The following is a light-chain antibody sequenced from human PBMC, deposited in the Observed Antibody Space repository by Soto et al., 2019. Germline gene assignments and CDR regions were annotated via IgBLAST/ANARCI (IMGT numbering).Light chain of an antibody. CDR1: SSNIGSPYD. V-gene: IGLV1-40*01. CDR2: GNT. Sequence: QSVLTQPPSVSGAPGQRVAISCTGSSSNIGSPYDVHWYQQLPGKAPKLLIYGNTNRPSGVPDRFSGSKSGTSASLAITGLQAEDEADYYRQSYDRSLQWVFGGGTKLTVL. J-gene: IGLJ3*02. CDR3: QSYDRSLQWV.